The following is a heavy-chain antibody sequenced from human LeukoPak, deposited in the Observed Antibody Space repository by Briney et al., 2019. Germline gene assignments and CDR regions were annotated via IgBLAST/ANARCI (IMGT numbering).Heavy chain of an antibody. V-gene: IGHV1-18*01. J-gene: IGHJ4*02. CDR1: GHTFTSYG. CDR3: ARTDIVVVVAAYPGGY. CDR2: ISAYNGNT. Sequence: ASVKVSCKASGHTFTSYGISWVRQAPGQGLEWMGWISAYNGNTNYAQKLQGRVTMTTDTSTSTAYMELRSLRSDDTAVYYCARTDIVVVVAAYPGGYWGQGILVSVSS. D-gene: IGHD2-15*01.